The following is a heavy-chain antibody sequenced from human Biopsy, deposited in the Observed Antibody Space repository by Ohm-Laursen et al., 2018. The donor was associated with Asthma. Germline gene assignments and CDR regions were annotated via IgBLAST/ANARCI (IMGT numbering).Heavy chain of an antibody. Sequence: SLRLSCAASGFTFSIYDIHWVRQALGKGLEWVAVISYDGGNKFYGDSVKGRFTLSRDNSRNNLYLQMNSLRVEDTAIYYCARTHERWTSIQDDALDIWGQGTMVIVSS. CDR1: GFTFSIYD. CDR3: ARTHERWTSIQDDALDI. V-gene: IGHV3-30*03. D-gene: IGHD4-23*01. CDR2: ISYDGGNK. J-gene: IGHJ3*02.